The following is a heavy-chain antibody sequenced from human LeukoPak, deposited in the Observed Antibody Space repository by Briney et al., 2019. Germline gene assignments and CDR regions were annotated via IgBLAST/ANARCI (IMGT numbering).Heavy chain of an antibody. CDR1: GFTVSSNY. CDR2: IYSGGST. Sequence: QPGGSLRLSCAASGFTVSSNYMNWVRQAPGKGLEWVSTIYSGGSTYYADSVKGRFTISRDNSKNTPYLQMNSLRAEDTAVYYCARNREGSSSWDYWGQGTLVAVSS. J-gene: IGHJ4*02. CDR3: ARNREGSSSWDY. D-gene: IGHD6-13*01. V-gene: IGHV3-53*01.